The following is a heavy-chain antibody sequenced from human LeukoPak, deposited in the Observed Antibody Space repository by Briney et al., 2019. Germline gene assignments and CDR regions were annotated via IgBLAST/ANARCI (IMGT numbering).Heavy chain of an antibody. CDR1: GFTFSSYG. V-gene: IGHV3-30*03. D-gene: IGHD3-10*01. CDR3: AREYFIQYYYGPGSYSQYPPDY. Sequence: GGSLRLSCAASGFTFSSYGMHWVRQAPGKGLEWVAVISYDGSNKYYADSVKGRFTISRDNSKNTLYLQMNSLRAEDTAVYYCAREYFIQYYYGPGSYSQYPPDYWGQGTLVTVSS. J-gene: IGHJ4*02. CDR2: ISYDGSNK.